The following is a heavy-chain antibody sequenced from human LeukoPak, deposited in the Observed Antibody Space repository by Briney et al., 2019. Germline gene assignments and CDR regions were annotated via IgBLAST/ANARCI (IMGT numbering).Heavy chain of an antibody. D-gene: IGHD5-24*01. Sequence: GGSLRLSCAASGFTFSGYSINWVRQPPGKGLEWVANIREDGREEFYVDSVKGRFTISRDNAKNSLYLQMNSLRVEDTAVYYCARVVRDGNNFVFDYWGQGTLVTVSS. CDR3: ARVVRDGNNFVFDY. CDR1: GFTFSGYS. V-gene: IGHV3-7*05. CDR2: IREDGREE. J-gene: IGHJ4*02.